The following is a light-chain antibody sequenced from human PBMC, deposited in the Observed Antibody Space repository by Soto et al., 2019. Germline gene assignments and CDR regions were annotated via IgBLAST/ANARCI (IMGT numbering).Light chain of an antibody. CDR3: QQSFSILWT. J-gene: IGKJ1*01. Sequence: DIQVTQSPSSLSASVGDRVTITCRASQNINSYLNWYQQKPGKAPKVLIYAPSSLQSGVPSRFSGSGSGTDFTLTISSLQPEDFGTYYCQQSFSILWTFGQGTKVDIK. V-gene: IGKV1-39*01. CDR1: QNINSY. CDR2: APS.